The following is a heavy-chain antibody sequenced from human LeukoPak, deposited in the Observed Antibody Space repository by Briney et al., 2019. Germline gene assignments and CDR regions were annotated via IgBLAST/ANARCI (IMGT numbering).Heavy chain of an antibody. CDR3: TRIPTGDFDNWFDP. CDR2: IRSKAKRYAT. D-gene: IGHD4-17*01. Sequence: GGSLRLSCAASGFTFSGSVIHWVRQASGKGLEWVGCIRSKAKRYATAYAASVQGRFTISRDDSKNTAYLQMNSLRTEDTAVYYCTRIPTGDFDNWFDPWGLGTLVTVSS. V-gene: IGHV3-73*01. CDR1: GFTFSGSV. J-gene: IGHJ5*02.